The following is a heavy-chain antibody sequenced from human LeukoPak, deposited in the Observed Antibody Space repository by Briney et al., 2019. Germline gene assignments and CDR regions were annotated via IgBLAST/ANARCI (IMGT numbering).Heavy chain of an antibody. CDR3: ARAPTGIAAAGTGIYYYYGMDV. V-gene: IGHV4-34*01. J-gene: IGHJ6*02. CDR2: INHSGST. D-gene: IGHD6-13*01. CDR1: GGSFSGYY. Sequence: SETLSLTCAVYGGSFSGYYWSWIRQPPGKGLEWIGEINHSGSTNYNPSLKSRVTISVDTSKNQFSLKLSSVTAADTAVYYCARAPTGIAAAGTGIYYYYGMDVWGQGTKVTVSS.